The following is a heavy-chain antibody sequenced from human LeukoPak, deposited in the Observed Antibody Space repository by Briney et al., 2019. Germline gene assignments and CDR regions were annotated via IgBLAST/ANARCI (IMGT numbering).Heavy chain of an antibody. J-gene: IGHJ5*02. CDR3: ARDEARYSSGYYPNWFDP. CDR1: GYTFTSYG. V-gene: IGHV1-18*01. Sequence: ASVKVSCKASGYTFTSYGISWVRQAPGQGLEWMGWISGYNSYTHYAHNLQGRVTMTTDTSTSTAYMELRSLRSDDTAVYYCARDEARYSSGYYPNWFDPWGQGTLVTVSS. D-gene: IGHD3-22*01. CDR2: ISGYNSYT.